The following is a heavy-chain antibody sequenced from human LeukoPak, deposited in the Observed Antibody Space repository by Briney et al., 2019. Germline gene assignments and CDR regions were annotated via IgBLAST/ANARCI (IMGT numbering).Heavy chain of an antibody. CDR3: ARQPSYMAYYYYYIDV. V-gene: IGHV4-39*01. Sequence: PSETLSLTCTVSGGFITSSSYYWGWIRQPPGKGLEWIGSIYYSGSTYYNPSLKSRVTISVDTSKNQFSLKLSSVTAADTAVYYCARQPSYMAYYYYYIDVWGKGTTVTVSS. CDR2: IYYSGST. J-gene: IGHJ6*03. D-gene: IGHD2-21*01. CDR1: GGFITSSSYY.